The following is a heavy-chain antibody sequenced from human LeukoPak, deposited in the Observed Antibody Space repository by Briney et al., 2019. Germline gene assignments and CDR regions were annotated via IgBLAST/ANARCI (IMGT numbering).Heavy chain of an antibody. V-gene: IGHV4-39*01. CDR1: GGSISSSSYY. D-gene: IGHD2-2*01. Sequence: PSETLSLTCTVSGGSISSSSYYWGWIRQPPGTGLEWIGSIYYSGSTYYNPSLKGRVTISVDTSKNQFSLKLSSVTAADTAVYYCATTGRWGYCSSTSCPLFDYWGQGTLVTVSS. CDR2: IYYSGST. CDR3: ATTGRWGYCSSTSCPLFDY. J-gene: IGHJ4*02.